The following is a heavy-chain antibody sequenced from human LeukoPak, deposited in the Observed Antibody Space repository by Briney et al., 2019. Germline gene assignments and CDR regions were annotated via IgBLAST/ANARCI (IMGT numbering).Heavy chain of an antibody. Sequence: GGSLRLSCAASGFTFSSYAMSWVRQAQGKGLEWVSAISGSGGITYYADSVKGRFTISRDNSKNTLYLQMNSLRAEDTAVYYCAKDRMVGAAYYYMDVWGKGTTVTVSS. V-gene: IGHV3-23*01. CDR1: GFTFSSYA. D-gene: IGHD2-15*01. CDR2: ISGSGGIT. J-gene: IGHJ6*03. CDR3: AKDRMVGAAYYYMDV.